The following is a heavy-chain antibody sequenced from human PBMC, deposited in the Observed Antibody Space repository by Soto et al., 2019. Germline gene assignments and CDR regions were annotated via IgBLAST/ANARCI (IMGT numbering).Heavy chain of an antibody. CDR1: GFTFSSYS. CDR3: ARGSSRLEAAGMNYGMDV. D-gene: IGHD6-13*01. CDR2: ISNSGGTI. V-gene: IGHV3-48*01. Sequence: GGSLRLSCAASGFTFSSYSMNWVRQAPGKGLEWVSYISNSGGTIKYADSVKGRFTISRDNAKNSLFLQMNSLRAEDTAVYYCARGSSRLEAAGMNYGMDVWGQGTTVTVSS. J-gene: IGHJ6*02.